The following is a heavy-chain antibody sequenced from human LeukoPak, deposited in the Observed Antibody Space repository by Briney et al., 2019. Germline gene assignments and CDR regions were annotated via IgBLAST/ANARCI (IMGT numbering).Heavy chain of an antibody. CDR1: AFSINSGYY. CDR3: ARLGSGYSYFDY. D-gene: IGHD3-22*01. Sequence: SETLSLTCAVSAFSINSGYYWGWIRQPPGKGLEWIGTVYHSGSTYYNPSLKSRVTMSVDTSKNQFSLKVSSVTAADTAVYYCARLGSGYSYFDYWGQGTLVTVSS. V-gene: IGHV4-38-2*01. J-gene: IGHJ4*02. CDR2: VYHSGST.